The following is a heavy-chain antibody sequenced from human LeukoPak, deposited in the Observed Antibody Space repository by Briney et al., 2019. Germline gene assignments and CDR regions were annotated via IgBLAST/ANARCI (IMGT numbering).Heavy chain of an antibody. CDR3: ARGRDGYLDY. V-gene: IGHV4-30-2*01. J-gene: IGHJ4*02. Sequence: SQTLSLTCTVSGGSISSGDYYWSWIRQPPGKGLEWIGYIYHSGSTYYNPSLKSRVTISVDRSKNQFSLKLSSVTAADTAVYYCARGRDGYLDYWGQGTLVTVSS. CDR1: GGSISSGDYY. D-gene: IGHD5-24*01. CDR2: IYHSGST.